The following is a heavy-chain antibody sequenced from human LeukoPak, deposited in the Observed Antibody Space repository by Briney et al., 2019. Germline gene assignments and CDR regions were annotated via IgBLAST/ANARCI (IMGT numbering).Heavy chain of an antibody. Sequence: GGTLRLSCAASGFTFTSYGMSWVRQAQGEGLEWVSAISGWGGTTYYADSVEGRFTISRDNSKNTLYLQTNSLRAEDTAVYYCAKEGPKSIAATGYYMDVWGKGTTVTISS. CDR1: GFTFTSYG. J-gene: IGHJ6*03. CDR2: ISGWGGTT. V-gene: IGHV3-23*01. CDR3: AKEGPKSIAATGYYMDV. D-gene: IGHD6-25*01.